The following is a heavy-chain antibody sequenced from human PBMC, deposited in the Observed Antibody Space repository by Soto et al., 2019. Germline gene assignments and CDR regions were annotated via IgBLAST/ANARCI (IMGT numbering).Heavy chain of an antibody. CDR3: ARTVVGGFTLDH. CDR2: IWSDGTAK. J-gene: IGHJ4*02. D-gene: IGHD2-15*01. V-gene: IGHV3-33*01. CDR1: GFTFNNYG. Sequence: QGQLVESGGGAVQPGRSLRLSCAASGFTFNNYGMHWVRQAPGKGPEWVAVIWSDGTAKFYADSVKGRFTISRDNSKNTLSLQMSSLRVEDTAVYYCARTVVGGFTLDHWGQGILVTVSS.